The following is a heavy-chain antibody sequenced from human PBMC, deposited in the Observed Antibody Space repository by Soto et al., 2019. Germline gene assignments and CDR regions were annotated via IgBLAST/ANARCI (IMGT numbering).Heavy chain of an antibody. CDR3: ARDHGGDILPGYYISWFDP. Sequence: GASVKVSCKASGGTFSSYTISWVRQAAGQGLEWMGRIIPILGIANYAQKFQGRVTITADKSTSTAYMELSSLRSEDTAVYYCARDHGGDILPGYYISWFDPWGQGTLVTVSS. CDR1: GGTFSSYT. V-gene: IGHV1-69*04. CDR2: IIPILGIA. J-gene: IGHJ5*02. D-gene: IGHD3-9*01.